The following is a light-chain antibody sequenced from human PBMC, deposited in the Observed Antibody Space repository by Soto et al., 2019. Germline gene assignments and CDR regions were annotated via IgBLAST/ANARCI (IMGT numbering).Light chain of an antibody. CDR2: GAS. J-gene: IGKJ5*01. CDR1: QSVSSY. CDR3: QRYNNWLIT. V-gene: IGKV3-15*01. Sequence: EIVLTQSPATLSLSPGERATLSCRASQSVSSYLAWYQQKPGQAPRLLIYGASTRATGIPARFSGSGSGTEFTLTIGSLQSEDFAVYFCQRYNNWLITFGQGTRLEIK.